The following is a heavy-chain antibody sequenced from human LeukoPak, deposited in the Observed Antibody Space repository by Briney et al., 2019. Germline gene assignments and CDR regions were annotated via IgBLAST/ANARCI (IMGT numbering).Heavy chain of an antibody. Sequence: SETLSLTCSVSGDTISTSDHYWGWIRQPPGKGLEWIGSIYYTGNTYYNPSLKSRVTISVDTSKNQFSLKLSSVTAADTAVYYCARTTEAHSWRTRYYDYYMDVWGKGTTVTVSS. V-gene: IGHV4-39*07. CDR2: IYYTGNT. D-gene: IGHD6-13*01. J-gene: IGHJ6*03. CDR3: ARTTEAHSWRTRYYDYYMDV. CDR1: GDTISTSDHY.